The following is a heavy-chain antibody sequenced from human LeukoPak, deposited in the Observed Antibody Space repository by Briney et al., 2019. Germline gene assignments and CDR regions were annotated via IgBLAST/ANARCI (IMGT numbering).Heavy chain of an antibody. CDR3: ARATGATSSSGSYRF. D-gene: IGHD6-6*01. J-gene: IGHJ4*02. CDR2: INTDGGST. CDR1: GFTFSYYW. V-gene: IGHV3-74*01. Sequence: GGSLRLSCAASGFTFSYYWMDWVRQAPGKGLVWVSRINTDGGSTSYADSVNGRFTISRDNAKNTLYLQMNSLRAEDTAVYFCARATGATSSSGSYRFWGQGTVLPVSS.